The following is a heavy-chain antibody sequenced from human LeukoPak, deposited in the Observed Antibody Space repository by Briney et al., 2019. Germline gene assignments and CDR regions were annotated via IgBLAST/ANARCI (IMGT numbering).Heavy chain of an antibody. J-gene: IGHJ4*01. V-gene: IGHV3-74*01. Sequence: GGSLRLSCAASGFTFSTHWMHWVRQVPGRGPVWVSRADGGGSSTSYADSVKGRFSISRDNAKSTLYLQMNGLRAEDMAVYYCAKGPGSSGGAYVGDYWGHGTLVTVSS. CDR1: GFTFSTHW. D-gene: IGHD3-22*01. CDR3: AKGPGSSGGAYVGDY. CDR2: ADGGGSST.